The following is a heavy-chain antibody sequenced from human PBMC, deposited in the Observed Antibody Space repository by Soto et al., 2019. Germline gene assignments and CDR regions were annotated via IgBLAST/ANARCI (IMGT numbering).Heavy chain of an antibody. D-gene: IGHD3-22*01. J-gene: IGHJ3*02. CDR3: ARTYDGSGPNSGGYGFDI. Sequence: SETLSLTCTVSGVSVSTYYWSWIRQPPGKGLERIAYIYYSGSTNYNPSLKSRVTISVDTSKNQFSLKLTSVTAADTAVYYCARTYDGSGPNSGGYGFDIWGQGTMVTVSS. CDR2: IYYSGST. V-gene: IGHV4-59*02. CDR1: GVSVSTYY.